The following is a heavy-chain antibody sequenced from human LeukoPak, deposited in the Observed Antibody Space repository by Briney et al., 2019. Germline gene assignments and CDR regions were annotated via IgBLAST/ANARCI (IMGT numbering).Heavy chain of an antibody. CDR1: GGSISSYY. CDR2: IYYSGST. V-gene: IGHV4-59*08. J-gene: IGHJ4*02. Sequence: SETLSLTCTVSGGSISSYYWSWIRQPPGKGLEWIGYIYYSGSTNYSPSLKSRVTISVDTSKNQFSLKLSSVTAADTAVYYCARHSTYYDILTGYPPGLGYWGQGTLVTVSS. CDR3: ARHSTYYDILTGYPPGLGY. D-gene: IGHD3-9*01.